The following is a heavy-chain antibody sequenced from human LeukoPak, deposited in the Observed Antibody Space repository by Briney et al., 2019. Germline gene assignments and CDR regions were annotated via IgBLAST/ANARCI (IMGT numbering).Heavy chain of an antibody. J-gene: IGHJ4*02. CDR1: RYTFTHYF. D-gene: IGHD5-12*01. CDR2: DNPSGGST. Sequence: ASVKVSCKGSRYTFTHYFINWVRQAPGQGLEWMGIDNPSGGSTTYSQKFQGRVTMTRDMSTSTVYMELSRLRSEDTAVYYCARDQSPNIVPTIGLDYWGQGTLVTVSS. CDR3: ARDQSPNIVPTIGLDY. V-gene: IGHV1-46*01.